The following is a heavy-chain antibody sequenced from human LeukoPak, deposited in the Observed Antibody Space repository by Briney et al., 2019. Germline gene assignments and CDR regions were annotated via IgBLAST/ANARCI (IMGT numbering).Heavy chain of an antibody. CDR1: GFTFSSYG. V-gene: IGHV3-30*02. CDR3: AKNFYGSGSYLKGRFDY. CDR2: IRYDGSNK. D-gene: IGHD3-10*01. Sequence: GGSLRLSCAASGFTFSSYGMHWVRQAPGKGLEWVALIRYDGSNKYYADSVKGRFTISRDNSKNTLYVQMNSLRPEDTAVYYCAKNFYGSGSYLKGRFDYWGQGTLVTVSS. J-gene: IGHJ4*02.